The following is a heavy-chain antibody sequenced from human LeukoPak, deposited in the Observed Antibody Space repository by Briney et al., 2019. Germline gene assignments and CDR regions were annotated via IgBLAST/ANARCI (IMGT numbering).Heavy chain of an antibody. CDR3: ARGFSAHCSGGSCLDY. CDR1: GFTFSSYS. V-gene: IGHV3-21*01. D-gene: IGHD2-15*01. CDR2: ISSSSSYI. J-gene: IGHJ4*02. Sequence: GGSLRLSCAASGFTFSSYSMNWVRQAPGKGLEWVSSISSSSSYIYYADSVKGRFTISRDNAKNPLYLQMNSLRAEDTAVYYCARGFSAHCSGGSCLDYWGQGTLVTVSS.